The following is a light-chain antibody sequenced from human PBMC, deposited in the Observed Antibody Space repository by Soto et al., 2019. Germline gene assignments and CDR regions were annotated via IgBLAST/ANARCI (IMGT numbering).Light chain of an antibody. CDR2: EVT. CDR3: SSFAVNKNVL. V-gene: IGLV2-8*01. CDR1: NSDIGAFTY. Sequence: QSVLSQPPSASGSPGQSVTISCTGTNSDIGAFTYVSWYQQHPGRAPRLIIYEVTKRPSGVPDRFSGSKSGNTASLTVSGLHVDDEADYFCSSFAVNKNVLFGGGTKLTVL. J-gene: IGLJ2*01.